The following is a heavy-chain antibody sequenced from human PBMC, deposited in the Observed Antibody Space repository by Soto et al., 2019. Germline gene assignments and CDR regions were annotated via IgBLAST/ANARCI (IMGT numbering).Heavy chain of an antibody. D-gene: IGHD3-3*01. J-gene: IGHJ4*02. V-gene: IGHV4-39*01. Sequence: PSETLSLTCTVSGGSISSSSYYWGWIRQPPGKGLEWIGSIYYSGSTYYNPSLKSRVTISVDTSKNQFSLKLSSVTAADTAVYYCATYYDFWSGYSSDYWGQGTLVTVSS. CDR3: ATYYDFWSGYSSDY. CDR2: IYYSGST. CDR1: GGSISSSSYY.